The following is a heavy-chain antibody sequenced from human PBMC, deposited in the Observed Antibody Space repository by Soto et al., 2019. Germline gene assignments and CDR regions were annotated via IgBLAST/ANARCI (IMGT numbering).Heavy chain of an antibody. CDR3: ASMPMYYDFWSGYYNVDYYYYMDV. Sequence: SETLSLTCTVSGGSISSYYWSWIRQPPGKGQEWIGYIYYSGSTNYNPSLKSRVTISVDTSKNQFSLKLSSVTAADTAVYYCASMPMYYDFWSGYYNVDYYYYMDVWGKGTTVTVSS. CDR1: GGSISSYY. J-gene: IGHJ6*03. CDR2: IYYSGST. D-gene: IGHD3-3*01. V-gene: IGHV4-59*01.